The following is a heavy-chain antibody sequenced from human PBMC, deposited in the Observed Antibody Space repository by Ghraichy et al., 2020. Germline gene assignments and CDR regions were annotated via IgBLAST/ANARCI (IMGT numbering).Heavy chain of an antibody. CDR2: INHSGST. D-gene: IGHD3-10*01. Sequence: SQTLSLTCAVYGGSFSGYYWSWIRQPPGKGLEWIGEINHSGSTNYNPSLKSRVTISVDTSKNQFSLKLSSVTAADTAVYYCARGMVRGVTTLLYFDYWGQGTLVTVSS. CDR3: ARGMVRGVTTLLYFDY. J-gene: IGHJ4*02. CDR1: GGSFSGYY. V-gene: IGHV4-34*01.